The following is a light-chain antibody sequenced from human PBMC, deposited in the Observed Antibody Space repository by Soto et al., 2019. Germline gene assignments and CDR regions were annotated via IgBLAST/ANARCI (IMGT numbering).Light chain of an antibody. Sequence: QSALTQPASVAGSPGQSITISCTGTNSYVGNSDYVSWYQHHPGKAPKLMIFEVSNRPSGISDRFSGSKSGNTASLTISGLPAEDDPYYYCRSYTDSSTLFVFGTGTKVTVL. V-gene: IGLV2-14*01. J-gene: IGLJ1*01. CDR2: EVS. CDR1: NSYVGNSDY. CDR3: RSYTDSSTLFV.